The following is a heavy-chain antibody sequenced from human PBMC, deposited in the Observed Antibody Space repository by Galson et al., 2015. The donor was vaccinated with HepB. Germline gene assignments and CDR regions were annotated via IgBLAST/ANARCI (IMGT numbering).Heavy chain of an antibody. Sequence: QSGAEVKKPGESLQISCQGSGSSFASYWIVWVRQMPGKGLEWMGIIYPGDSDTRYNPSFQGQVTISADRSISTAFLQWSSLKASDTAMYYCARRVDDGPFDYWGQGTLVSVSS. D-gene: IGHD4-17*01. V-gene: IGHV5-51*03. CDR3: ARRVDDGPFDY. J-gene: IGHJ4*02. CDR1: GSSFASYW. CDR2: IYPGDSDT.